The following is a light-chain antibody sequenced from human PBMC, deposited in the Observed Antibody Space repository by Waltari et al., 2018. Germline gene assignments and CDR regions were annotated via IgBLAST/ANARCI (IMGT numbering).Light chain of an antibody. V-gene: IGKV1-5*03. Sequence: DIQMTQSPPTLSASVGDRVTITCRASQSISTYLVWYQQKPGKAPNLLIHQASNLESGVPSRFSGSGSGTDFTLTISSLQPDDFAIYYCHQYSSYSWTFGPGTKVEMK. CDR2: QAS. CDR1: QSISTY. J-gene: IGKJ1*01. CDR3: HQYSSYSWT.